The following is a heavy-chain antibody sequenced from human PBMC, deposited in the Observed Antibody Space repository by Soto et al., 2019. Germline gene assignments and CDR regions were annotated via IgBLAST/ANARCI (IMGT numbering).Heavy chain of an antibody. CDR2: IWYDGSNK. CDR3: AKVRYSSGWYLYGMDV. Sequence: GGPLRLSCAASGFTFSSYGMHWVRQAQGKGLEWVAVIWYDGSNKYYADSVKGRFTISRDNSKNTLYLQMNSLRAEDTAVYYCAKVRYSSGWYLYGMDVWGQGTTVTVSS. J-gene: IGHJ6*02. CDR1: GFTFSSYG. D-gene: IGHD6-19*01. V-gene: IGHV3-30*02.